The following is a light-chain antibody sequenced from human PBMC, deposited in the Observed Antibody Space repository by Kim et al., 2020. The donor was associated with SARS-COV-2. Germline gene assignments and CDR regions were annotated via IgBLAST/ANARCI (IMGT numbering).Light chain of an antibody. CDR1: VLAKKY. CDR2: KDS. J-gene: IGLJ3*02. V-gene: IGLV3-27*01. Sequence: SVSPGQTARITCSGDVLAKKYARWVQQKPGQAPVLVIYKDSERPSGIPERFSGSSSGTTVTLTISGAQVEDEADYYCYSAADNNQVFGGGTQLTVL. CDR3: YSAADNNQV.